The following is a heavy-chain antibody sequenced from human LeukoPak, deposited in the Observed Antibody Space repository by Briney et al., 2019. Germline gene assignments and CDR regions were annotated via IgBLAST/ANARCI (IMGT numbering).Heavy chain of an antibody. CDR2: IYYSGIT. CDR1: GGSISSSSYY. J-gene: IGHJ3*02. D-gene: IGHD1-26*01. CDR3: ARRGAISDAFDI. V-gene: IGHV4-39*01. Sequence: PSETLSLTCTVSGGSISSSSYYWGWIRQPPGKGLEWIGSIYYSGITYYNPSLKSRVTISVDTSKNQFSLKVSSVTAADTAVYYCARRGAISDAFDIWGQGTMSPSPQ.